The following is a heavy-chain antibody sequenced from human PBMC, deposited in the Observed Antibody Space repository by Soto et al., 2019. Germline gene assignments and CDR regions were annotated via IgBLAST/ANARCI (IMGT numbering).Heavy chain of an antibody. CDR1: GFPFDEFA. Sequence: PGGSLRLSCTGSGFPFDEFAMNWVRQAPGKWLEWVSHISNSGNTIYYADSVRGRFTISRDNAKNSLYLQMNSLRVEDTAVYYCGGGGDFWGQGTLVTVSS. V-gene: IGHV3-48*03. CDR2: ISNSGNTI. CDR3: GGGGDF. D-gene: IGHD3-16*01. J-gene: IGHJ4*02.